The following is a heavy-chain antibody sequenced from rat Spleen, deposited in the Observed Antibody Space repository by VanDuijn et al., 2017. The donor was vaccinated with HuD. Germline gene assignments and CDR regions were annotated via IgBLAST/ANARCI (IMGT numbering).Heavy chain of an antibody. D-gene: IGHD4-3*01. V-gene: IGHV5-25*01. Sequence: EVQLVESGGGLVQPGRSMKLSCAASGLSFSNYDMAWVRQAPTKGLEWVASISYDGTATYYRDSVKGRFTLSSDNAKSTLYLQMGSLRSDDTATYYCARHGRGGTTYHYVMDVWGQGASVTVSS. CDR2: ISYDGTAT. J-gene: IGHJ4*01. CDR1: GLSFSNYD. CDR3: ARHGRGGTTYHYVMDV.